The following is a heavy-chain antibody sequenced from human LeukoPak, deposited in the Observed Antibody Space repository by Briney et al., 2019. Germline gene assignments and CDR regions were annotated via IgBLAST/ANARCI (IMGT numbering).Heavy chain of an antibody. J-gene: IGHJ4*02. CDR2: IYYTGST. CDR3: ARGVVAAPQTFDY. D-gene: IGHD2-15*01. V-gene: IGHV4-59*01. Sequence: KTSETLSLTCTVSGGSISGFYWSWIRQPPGKGLEWIGYIYYTGSTNYNPSLKSRVTISVDTSKNQFSLKLSSVTAADTAVYYCARGVVAAPQTFDYWGQGTLVAVSS. CDR1: GGSISGFY.